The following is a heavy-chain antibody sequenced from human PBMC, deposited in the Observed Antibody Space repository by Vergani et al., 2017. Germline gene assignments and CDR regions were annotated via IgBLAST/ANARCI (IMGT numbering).Heavy chain of an antibody. CDR3: ARDERSYDSSGYYYYYYGMDV. D-gene: IGHD3-22*01. V-gene: IGHV1-46*01. CDR1: GYTFTSYY. Sequence: QVQLVQSGAEVKKPGASVKVSCKASGYTFTSYYMQWVRQAAGQGLEWMGIINTSGGNTSYAQKLQGRVTMTRDTSTSTVYMEVSSLRSEDTAVYYCARDERSYDSSGYYYYYYGMDVWGQGTTVTVSS. CDR2: INTSGGNT. J-gene: IGHJ6*02.